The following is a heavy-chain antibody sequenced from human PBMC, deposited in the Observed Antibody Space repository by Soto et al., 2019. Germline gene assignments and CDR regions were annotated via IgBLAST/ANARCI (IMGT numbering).Heavy chain of an antibody. D-gene: IGHD3-22*01. Sequence: GASVKVSCKASGYTFTSNYMHWVRQAPGQRLEWMGWINAGNGNTKYSQKFQGRVTITRDTSASTAYMELSSLRSEDTAVYYCARGSGYYYWDDYWGQGTLVTVSS. V-gene: IGHV1-3*01. J-gene: IGHJ4*02. CDR1: GYTFTSNY. CDR3: ARGSGYYYWDDY. CDR2: INAGNGNT.